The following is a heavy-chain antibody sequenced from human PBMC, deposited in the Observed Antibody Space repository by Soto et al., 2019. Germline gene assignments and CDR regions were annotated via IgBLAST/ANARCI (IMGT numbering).Heavy chain of an antibody. CDR3: ASSDNYGSGWFDP. J-gene: IGHJ5*02. Sequence: SVKVSFKASGGTFSSYAISWVRQAPGQGLEWMGGIIPIFGTANYAQKFQGRVTITADKSTSTAYMELSSLRSEDTAVYYCASSDNYGSGWFDPWGEGTLVTVSS. CDR2: IIPIFGTA. D-gene: IGHD4-17*01. CDR1: GGTFSSYA. V-gene: IGHV1-69*06.